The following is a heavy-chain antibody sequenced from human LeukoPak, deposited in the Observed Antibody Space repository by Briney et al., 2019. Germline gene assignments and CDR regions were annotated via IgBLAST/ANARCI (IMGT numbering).Heavy chain of an antibody. J-gene: IGHJ6*02. D-gene: IGHD3-3*01. CDR1: GYSFTSYW. CDR2: IYPGDSDT. V-gene: IGHV5-51*01. Sequence: GESLKISCKGSGYSFTSYWIGWVRQMPGKGLEWMGIIYPGDSDTRYSPSFQGQATISADKSISTAYLQWSSLKASDTAMYYCARQSSYDFWSGYYRYYYGMDVWGQGTTVTVSS. CDR3: ARQSSYDFWSGYYRYYYGMDV.